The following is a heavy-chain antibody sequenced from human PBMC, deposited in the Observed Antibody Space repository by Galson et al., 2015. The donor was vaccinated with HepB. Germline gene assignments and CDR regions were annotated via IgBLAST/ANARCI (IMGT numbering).Heavy chain of an antibody. CDR2: IYDGDAT. D-gene: IGHD3-16*01. V-gene: IGHV3-66*01. CDR3: VRNWAGP. J-gene: IGHJ5*02. Sequence: SLRLSCAASGFSVGDTYISWVRQAPGKGLEWVSIIYDGDATYYVDSVKGRFIISRDISKNTLYLRMNNLRVEDTAVSYCVRNWAGPWGQGTLVTASS. CDR1: GFSVGDTY.